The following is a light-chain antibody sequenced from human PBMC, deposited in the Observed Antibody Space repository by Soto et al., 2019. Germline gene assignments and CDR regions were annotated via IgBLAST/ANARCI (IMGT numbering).Light chain of an antibody. Sequence: DIHVTQSPSSMSASVGDRVTLTCRTSQHVATYLNWYQQKSGRAPTLLIYSSSGLQPGVSPRFSGSGSGTDFTFTISSLQSEDFATYFCQQSYSVPPTFGQGTTVDFK. J-gene: IGKJ1*01. CDR2: SSS. V-gene: IGKV1-39*01. CDR3: QQSYSVPPT. CDR1: QHVATY.